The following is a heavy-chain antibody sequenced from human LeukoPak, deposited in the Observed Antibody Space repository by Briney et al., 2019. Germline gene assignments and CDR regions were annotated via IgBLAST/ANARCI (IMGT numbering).Heavy chain of an antibody. V-gene: IGHV4-39*01. CDR2: IYYSGST. CDR1: GGSISSSSYY. Sequence: SETLSLTCTVSGGSISSSSYYWGWIRQPPGKGLEWIGSIYYSGSTYYNPSLKSRVTISVDTSKNRFSLKLSSVTAADTAVYYCARRRGSGSFYDYWGQGTLVTVSS. D-gene: IGHD3-10*01. J-gene: IGHJ4*02. CDR3: ARRRGSGSFYDY.